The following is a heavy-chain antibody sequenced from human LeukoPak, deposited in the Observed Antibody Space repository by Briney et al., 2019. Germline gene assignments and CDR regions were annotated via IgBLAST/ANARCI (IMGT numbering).Heavy chain of an antibody. CDR3: ARGQRAAASFDY. V-gene: IGHV3-33*01. J-gene: IGHJ4*02. CDR1: GFTFSGYG. D-gene: IGHD6-13*01. Sequence: GGSLRLSCAASGFTFSGYGMHWVRQAPGKGLEWLALIWHDGSNANYADSVKGRFTISRDNSKNTLYLQMNSLRADDTAVYYCARGQRAAASFDYWGQGTLVTVSS. CDR2: IWHDGSNA.